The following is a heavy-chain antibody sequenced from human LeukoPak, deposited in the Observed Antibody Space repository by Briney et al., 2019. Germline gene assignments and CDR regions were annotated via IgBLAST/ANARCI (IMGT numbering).Heavy chain of an antibody. CDR1: GDSVSSNSAA. J-gene: IGHJ4*02. CDR2: TYYRSKWYN. CDR3: ARGHLRGSSSWYGFDY. Sequence: SQTLSLTCAISGDSVSSNSAAWNWIRQSPSRGLEWLGRTYYRSKWYNDYAVSVKSRITINPDTSKNQFSLKLSSVTAADTAVYYCARGHLRGSSSWYGFDYWGQGTLVTVSS. V-gene: IGHV6-1*01. D-gene: IGHD6-13*01.